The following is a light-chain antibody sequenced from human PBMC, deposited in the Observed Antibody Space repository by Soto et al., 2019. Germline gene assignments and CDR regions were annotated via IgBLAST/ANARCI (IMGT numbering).Light chain of an antibody. CDR3: QSYDRSPSVLYV. V-gene: IGLV1-40*01. CDR1: SFKNGAGFD. Sequence: QSVLKQPPSVSGGPGQRGTLSLTGGSFKNGAGFDVHWYQQLPGTAPHLLIHANNNRPSGVPDRFSGSKSGTSASLAITGLRAEDEADYYCQSYDRSPSVLYVLGTGTKVTVL. CDR2: ANN. J-gene: IGLJ1*01.